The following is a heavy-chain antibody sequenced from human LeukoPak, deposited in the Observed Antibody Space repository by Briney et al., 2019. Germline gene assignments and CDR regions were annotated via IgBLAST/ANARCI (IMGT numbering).Heavy chain of an antibody. CDR2: ISSSSYI. J-gene: IGHJ6*02. CDR1: GFTFSSYS. Sequence: GGSLRLSCAASGFTFSSYSMNWVRQAPGKGLEWVSSISSSSYIYYADSVKGRFTISRDNAKNSLYLQMNSLRAEDTAVYYCARELGYCSSTSCYSYYYYGMDVWGQGTTVTVSS. V-gene: IGHV3-21*01. CDR3: ARELGYCSSTSCYSYYYYGMDV. D-gene: IGHD2-2*02.